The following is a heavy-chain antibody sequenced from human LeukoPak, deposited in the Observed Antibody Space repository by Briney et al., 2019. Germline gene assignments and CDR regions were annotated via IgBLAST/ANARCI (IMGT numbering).Heavy chain of an antibody. J-gene: IGHJ4*02. D-gene: IGHD5-18*01. V-gene: IGHV3-33*06. CDR1: GFAFSSYG. CDR3: AKDLAAMGHD. CDR2: IWYDGSNK. Sequence: GGSLRLSCAASGFAFSSYGMHWVRQAPGKGLEWVAVIWYDGSNKYYADSVKGRFTISRDNSKNTLYLQMNSLRAEDTAVCYCAKDLAAMGHDWGQGTLVTVSS.